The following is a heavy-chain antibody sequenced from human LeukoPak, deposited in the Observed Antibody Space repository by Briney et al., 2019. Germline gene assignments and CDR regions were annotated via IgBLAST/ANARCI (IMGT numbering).Heavy chain of an antibody. D-gene: IGHD3-16*02. V-gene: IGHV3-23*01. Sequence: PGGSLRLSCAASGFTFSSYAMIWVRQAPGKGLEWVSAISWSGGSTYYADSVKGRFTMSRDNSKNTLYPQMHSLRAQDTAVYYCAITFGGVIALGLDYWGQGTLVTVSS. CDR1: GFTFSSYA. J-gene: IGHJ4*02. CDR3: AITFGGVIALGLDY. CDR2: ISWSGGST.